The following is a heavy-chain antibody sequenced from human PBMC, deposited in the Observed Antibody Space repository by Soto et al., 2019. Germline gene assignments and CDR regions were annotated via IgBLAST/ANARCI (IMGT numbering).Heavy chain of an antibody. CDR1: GFTFSSYA. J-gene: IGHJ4*02. Sequence: GGSLRLSCAASGFTFSSYAMSWVRQAPGKGLEWVSAISGSGGSTYYADSVKGRFTISRDNFKNTLYLQMNSLRAEDTAVYYCAKDKELRPKTSYDYWGQGTLVTVSS. V-gene: IGHV3-23*01. CDR2: ISGSGGST. D-gene: IGHD1-7*01. CDR3: AKDKELRPKTSYDY.